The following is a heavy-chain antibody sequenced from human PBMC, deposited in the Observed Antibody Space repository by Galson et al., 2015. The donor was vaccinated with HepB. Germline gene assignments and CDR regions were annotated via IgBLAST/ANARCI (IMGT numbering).Heavy chain of an antibody. CDR3: VLRWSRVGGFDY. CDR1: GFTFSSYA. V-gene: IGHV3-30*04. CDR2: ISYDGSNK. Sequence: SLRLSCAASGFTFSSYAMHWVRQAPGKGLEWVAVISYDGSNKYYADSVKGRFTISRDNSKNTLYLQMNSLRAEDTAVYYCVLRWSRVGGFDYWGQGTLVTVSS. J-gene: IGHJ4*02. D-gene: IGHD4-23*01.